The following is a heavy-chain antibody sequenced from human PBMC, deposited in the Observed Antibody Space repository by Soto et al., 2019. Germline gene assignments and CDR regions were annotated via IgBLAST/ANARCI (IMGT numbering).Heavy chain of an antibody. D-gene: IGHD3-22*01. CDR3: ARETMMGNWFDP. CDR1: GGSISSGDYY. J-gene: IGHJ5*02. V-gene: IGHV4-30-4*01. CDR2: IYYSGST. Sequence: SETLSLTCTVSGGSISSGDYYWSWIRQPQGKGLEWIGYIYYSGSTYYNPSLKSRVTISVDTSKNQFSLKLSSVTAADTAVYYCARETMMGNWFDPWGQGTLVTVSS.